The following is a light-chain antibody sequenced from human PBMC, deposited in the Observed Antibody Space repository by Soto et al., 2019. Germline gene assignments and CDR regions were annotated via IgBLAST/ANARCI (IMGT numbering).Light chain of an antibody. V-gene: IGLV3-1*01. J-gene: IGLJ2*01. CDR3: QTWDSSTVV. Sequence: SYELTQTPSVSVSPGQTASITCSGDKLGDKYACWYQQKPGQSPVLVIYQDSKRPSGIPERFSGSNSGNTATLTINGTQAMDEADYYCQTWDSSTVVFGGGTKLTVL. CDR2: QDS. CDR1: KLGDKY.